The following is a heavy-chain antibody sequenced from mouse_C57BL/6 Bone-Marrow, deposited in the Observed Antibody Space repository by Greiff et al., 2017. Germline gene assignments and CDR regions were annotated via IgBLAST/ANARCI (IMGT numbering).Heavy chain of an antibody. CDR3: TRSLIYYGTNY. Sequence: EVKLVESGAELVRPGASVKLSCTASGFNIKDDYMHWVKQRTEQGLEWIGWIDPENGDTEYASKFQGKATITAATSSNTAYRQLRSLSSEDTAVYYCTRSLIYYGTNYWGQGTTLTVSS. CDR2: IDPENGDT. D-gene: IGHD1-1*01. CDR1: GFNIKDDY. V-gene: IGHV14-4*01. J-gene: IGHJ2*01.